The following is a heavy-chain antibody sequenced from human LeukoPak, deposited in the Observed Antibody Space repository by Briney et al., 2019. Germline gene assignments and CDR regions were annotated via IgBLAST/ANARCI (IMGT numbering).Heavy chain of an antibody. D-gene: IGHD5-12*01. CDR2: MNPNSGNT. V-gene: IGHV1-8*03. J-gene: IGHJ4*02. CDR3: ASYSGYAQ. CDR1: GYTFTSYD. Sequence: ASVKVSCKASGYTFTSYDVNWVRQATGQGLEWMGWMNPNSGNTGYAQKFQGRVTISRNTSITTAYMELSGLTSEVTAVYYCASYSGYAQWGQGTLVTVSS.